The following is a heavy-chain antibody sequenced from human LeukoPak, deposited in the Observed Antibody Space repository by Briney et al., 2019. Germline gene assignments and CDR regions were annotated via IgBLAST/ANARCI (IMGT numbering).Heavy chain of an antibody. D-gene: IGHD1-26*01. V-gene: IGHV4-31*03. CDR1: GGSVSRGGYY. CDR2: TSYSEGT. CDR3: ATADWESFYFYS. J-gene: IGHJ4*02. Sequence: SETLSLTCTVSGGSVSRGGYYWNWIRHHPGKGLVWIRFTSYSEGTYYTPSLMSRITISVDRSQNQFSLKMRDVTAADTAVYFCATADWESFYFYSWGQGVLVAVSS.